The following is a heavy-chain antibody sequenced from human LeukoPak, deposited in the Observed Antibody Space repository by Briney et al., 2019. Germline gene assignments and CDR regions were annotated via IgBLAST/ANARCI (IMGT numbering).Heavy chain of an antibody. CDR1: GGSISTYY. J-gene: IGHJ3*02. Sequence: PSETLSLTCTVSGGSISTYYWNWIRQPPGKGLEWIGYIYHSGSTNYNPSLQSRVTISVDMSKNQFSLNLNSVTAADTAVYYCARRPDGFDIWGQGAMVTVSS. CDR3: ARRPDGFDI. V-gene: IGHV4-59*01. CDR2: IYHSGST.